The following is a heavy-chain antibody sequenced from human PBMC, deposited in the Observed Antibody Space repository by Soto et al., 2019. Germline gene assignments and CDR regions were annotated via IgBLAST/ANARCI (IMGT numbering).Heavy chain of an antibody. J-gene: IGHJ5*02. CDR2: IYRDDDK. Sequence: QITLKESGPTLVKPTQTLTLTCGFSGFSFATSGVSVGWIRQPPGKALEWLGFIYRDDDKRYNPSLRTRLSILKDTSKNLVVLVMTNMDPVDTATYYCAYRQDYRGNWDSGWLDPWGQGILVTVSS. CDR3: AYRQDYRGNWDSGWLDP. D-gene: IGHD5-12*01. CDR1: GFSFATSGVS. V-gene: IGHV2-5*02.